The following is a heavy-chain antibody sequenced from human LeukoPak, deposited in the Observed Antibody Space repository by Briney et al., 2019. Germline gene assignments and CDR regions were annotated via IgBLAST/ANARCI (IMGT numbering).Heavy chain of an antibody. J-gene: IGHJ4*02. CDR2: IYPGDSDT. D-gene: IGHD3-9*01. V-gene: IGHV5-51*01. CDR3: ATVDILTTEWGY. CDR1: GFTFTTSW. Sequence: GESLKISCMTSGFTFTTSWIAWVRQMPGKGLEWMGIIYPGDSDTRYSPSFQGQVTISADKSISTAYLQWSSLKASDTAMYYCATVDILTTEWGYWGQGTLVTVSS.